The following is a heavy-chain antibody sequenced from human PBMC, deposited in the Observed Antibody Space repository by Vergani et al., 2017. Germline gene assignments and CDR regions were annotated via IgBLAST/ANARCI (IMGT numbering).Heavy chain of an antibody. CDR2: ISAYNGNT. J-gene: IGHJ4*02. CDR1: GYTFTSYG. V-gene: IGHV1-18*01. D-gene: IGHD2-15*01. Sequence: QVQLVQSGAEVEKPGASVKVSCKASGYTFTSYGISWVRQAPGQGLEWMGWISAYNGNTNYAQKLQGRVTMTTDTSTSTAYMELRSLRSDDTAVYYCARDDCSGGSCYPPYDYWGQGTLVTVSS. CDR3: ARDDCSGGSCYPPYDY.